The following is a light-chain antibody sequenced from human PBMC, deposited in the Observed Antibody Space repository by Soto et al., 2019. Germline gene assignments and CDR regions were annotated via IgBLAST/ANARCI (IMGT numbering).Light chain of an antibody. J-gene: IGKJ1*01. V-gene: IGKV1-5*03. CDR3: QHYNSYSEA. CDR1: QTISSW. CDR2: KAS. Sequence: DIQMTQAPSTPSGSVRDRVTITCRASQTISSWLAWYQQKPGKAPKLLIYKASTLKSGVPSRFSGSGSGTEFTLTISSLQPDDFATYYCQHYNSYSEAFGQGTKVDI.